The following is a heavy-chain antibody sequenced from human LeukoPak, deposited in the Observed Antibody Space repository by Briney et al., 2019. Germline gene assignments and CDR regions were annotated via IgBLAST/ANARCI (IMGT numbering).Heavy chain of an antibody. Sequence: SETLSLTCTVSGGSISSSPYSWAWIRQPPGKGLEWIGSIYYSGRSYYKVSLKSRVIISLDTPNNQFSLKVSSVTAADTALYYCARVPLSTAYLHYYSMDVWGKGTTVTVSS. J-gene: IGHJ6*03. CDR2: IYYSGRS. D-gene: IGHD2-21*02. CDR1: GGSISSSPYS. CDR3: ARVPLSTAYLHYYSMDV. V-gene: IGHV4-39*07.